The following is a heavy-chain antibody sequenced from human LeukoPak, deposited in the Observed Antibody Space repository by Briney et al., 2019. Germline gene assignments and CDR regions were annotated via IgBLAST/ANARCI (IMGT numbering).Heavy chain of an antibody. V-gene: IGHV1-69*13. CDR3: ATTGAAADRYYFDY. J-gene: IGHJ4*02. CDR2: IIPIFGTA. Sequence: ASVKVSCKASGGTFISYAISWVRQAPGQGLEWMGGIIPIFGTANYAQKFQGRVTITADESTSTAYMELSSLRSEDTAVYYCATTGAAADRYYFDYWGQGTLVTVSS. D-gene: IGHD6-13*01. CDR1: GGTFISYA.